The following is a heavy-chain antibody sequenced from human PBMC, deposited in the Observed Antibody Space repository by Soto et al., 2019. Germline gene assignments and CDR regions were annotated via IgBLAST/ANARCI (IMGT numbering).Heavy chain of an antibody. CDR3: ASTVYSSSWSDY. J-gene: IGHJ4*02. V-gene: IGHV1-69*13. CDR1: GGSSSSYA. Sequence: SLKGSCKASGGSSSSYAISWVRQAPGQGLEWMGGIIPIFGTANYAQKFQGRVTITADESTSTAYMELSSLRSEDTAVYYCASTVYSSSWSDYWGQRTLFTVSS. D-gene: IGHD6-13*01. CDR2: IIPIFGTA.